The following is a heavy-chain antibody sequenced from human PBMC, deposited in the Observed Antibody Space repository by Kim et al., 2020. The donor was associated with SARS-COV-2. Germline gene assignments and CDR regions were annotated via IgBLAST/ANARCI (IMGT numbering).Heavy chain of an antibody. CDR3: AKDRGGTTYFGFEN. V-gene: IGHV3-9*01. Sequence: YADSVKGRFTISRDNAKNSLYLQMNNLRPEDTALYYCAKDRGGTTYFGFENWGQGALVTVSS. D-gene: IGHD3-10*01. J-gene: IGHJ4*02.